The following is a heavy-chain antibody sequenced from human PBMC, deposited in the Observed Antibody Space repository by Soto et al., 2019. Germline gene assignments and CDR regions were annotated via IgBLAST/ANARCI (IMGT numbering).Heavy chain of an antibody. CDR1: GASISSYS. Sequence: SSESLSLAWTVYGASISSYSWSWIRQHPGKGLEWIGYFYYSGRANYNPSLKSRVTISVDTSKNQLSLRLTSVTAADTAVYHCARENWNCCYYYGIEVWGKETSVNASS. D-gene: IGHD1-7*01. J-gene: IGHJ6*04. V-gene: IGHV4-59*01. CDR2: FYYSGRA. CDR3: ARENWNCCYYYGIEV.